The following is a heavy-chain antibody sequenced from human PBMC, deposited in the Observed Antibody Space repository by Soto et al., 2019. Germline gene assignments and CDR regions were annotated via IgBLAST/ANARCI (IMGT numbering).Heavy chain of an antibody. Sequence: PSETLSLTYTVSEGSSSSVGYSWSWIRQPPGKGLEWIGSIYYSGSTYYNPSLKSRVTISVDTSKNQFSLKLSSVTAADTAVYYCARLGSGYDSYYFDYWGQGTLVTVSS. J-gene: IGHJ4*02. V-gene: IGHV4-39*01. CDR3: ARLGSGYDSYYFDY. CDR2: IYYSGST. CDR1: EGSSSSVGYS. D-gene: IGHD5-12*01.